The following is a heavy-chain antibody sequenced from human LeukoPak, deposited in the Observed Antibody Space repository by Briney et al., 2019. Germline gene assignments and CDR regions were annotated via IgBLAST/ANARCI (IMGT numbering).Heavy chain of an antibody. J-gene: IGHJ3*02. V-gene: IGHV4-39*07. D-gene: IGHD5-18*01. CDR3: ARVDTAINGGDAFDI. CDR1: GGSINSSSYY. CDR2: IHYVGST. Sequence: SETLSLTCTVSGGSINSSSYYWGWIRQPPGKGLEWFGSIHYVGSTYYNPSLTSRVTISVDTSKNQFSLKLSSVTAADTAVYYCARVDTAINGGDAFDIWGQGTMVTVSS.